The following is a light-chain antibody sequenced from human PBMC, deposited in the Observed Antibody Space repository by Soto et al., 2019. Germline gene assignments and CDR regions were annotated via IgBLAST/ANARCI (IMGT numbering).Light chain of an antibody. Sequence: QSVLTQPRSVSGSPGQSVTISCTGATSDVGGSDYVSWYQHHPGKAPELMLYDVNKRPSGVPDRFSGSKSGTTAALTISGLQTEDEADYYCCSYAGSNNFVVFGGGTKLTVL. CDR3: CSYAGSNNFVV. CDR2: DVN. CDR1: TSDVGGSDY. J-gene: IGLJ2*01. V-gene: IGLV2-11*01.